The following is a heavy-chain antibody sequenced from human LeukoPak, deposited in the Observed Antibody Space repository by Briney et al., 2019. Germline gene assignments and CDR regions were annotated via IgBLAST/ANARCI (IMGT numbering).Heavy chain of an antibody. Sequence: NPSQTLSLTCTVSGGSIGSGGYYWSWIRQHPGKGLEWIGYIYYSGSTYYNPSLKSRVTISVDTSKNQFSLKLSSVTAADTAVYYCARPRSGSSGLDFDYWGQGTLVTVSS. J-gene: IGHJ4*02. CDR3: ARPRSGSSGLDFDY. CDR2: IYYSGST. CDR1: GGSIGSGGYY. V-gene: IGHV4-31*03. D-gene: IGHD3-10*01.